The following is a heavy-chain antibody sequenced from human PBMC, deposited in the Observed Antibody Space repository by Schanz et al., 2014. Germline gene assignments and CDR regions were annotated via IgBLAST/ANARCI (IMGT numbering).Heavy chain of an antibody. Sequence: QVQLVQSGTQVKKPGASVKVSCKASGYTLSAYSLHWVRQAPGQGLEWVGWISPYTGNTHYFDKMEGRVTMTTDTSTSTAYMDLSSLRPEDTAVYYCARGSPENMIRGELDYWGQGTLVTVSS. CDR3: ARGSPENMIRGELDY. CDR1: GYTLSAYS. CDR2: ISPYTGNT. D-gene: IGHD3-10*01. V-gene: IGHV1-18*01. J-gene: IGHJ4*02.